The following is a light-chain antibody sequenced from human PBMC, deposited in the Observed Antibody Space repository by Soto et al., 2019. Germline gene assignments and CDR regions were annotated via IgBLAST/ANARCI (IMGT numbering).Light chain of an antibody. CDR1: QSVSSTY. J-gene: IGKJ1*01. CDR3: QQYGSSPQT. CDR2: GAS. V-gene: IGKV3-20*01. Sequence: EIVLTQSPGTLSLSPGERATLSCRASQSVSSTYLAWYQQKAGQAPRLLIYGASSRATGIPDRFSGSGSGTDFTLTISRLEPEDFAVYYCQQYGSSPQTFGQGTNVDI.